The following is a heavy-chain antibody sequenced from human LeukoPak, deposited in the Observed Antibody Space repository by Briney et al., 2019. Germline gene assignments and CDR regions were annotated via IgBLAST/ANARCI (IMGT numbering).Heavy chain of an antibody. Sequence: GASVKVSCKASGGTFSSYAISWVRQAPGQGLEWMGGIIPIFNTTNYAQKFQGRVTITTDESTSTAYMELSSLRSEDTAVYYCAREQPYSSIWYPPDYWGQGTLVTVSS. CDR3: AREQPYSSIWYPPDY. J-gene: IGHJ4*02. CDR1: GGTFSSYA. CDR2: IIPIFNTT. V-gene: IGHV1-69*05. D-gene: IGHD6-13*01.